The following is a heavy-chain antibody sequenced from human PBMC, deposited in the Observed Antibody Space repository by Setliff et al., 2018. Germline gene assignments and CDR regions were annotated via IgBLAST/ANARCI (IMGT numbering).Heavy chain of an antibody. D-gene: IGHD3-22*01. CDR2: VYYSGTT. Sequence: PSETLSLTCTVSGGSISTYYWSWIRQTPVKGLEWIGYVYYSGTTNYNPLFKSRVTISVDRPKNQFSLKLSSATAADTGVYYCARDSALHSYHYDSSGYLDYWGQGALVTVSS. V-gene: IGHV4-59*01. CDR3: ARDSALHSYHYDSSGYLDY. CDR1: GGSISTYY. J-gene: IGHJ4*02.